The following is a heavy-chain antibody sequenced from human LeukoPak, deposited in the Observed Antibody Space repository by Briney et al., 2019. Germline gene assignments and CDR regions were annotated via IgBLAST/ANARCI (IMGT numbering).Heavy chain of an antibody. CDR3: ARDRYSSGWLQPLDY. CDR2: IIPIFGTA. Sequence: ASVKVSCKASGGTFSSYAISWVRQAPGQGLEWMGGIIPIFGTANYAQKFQGRATITTDESTSTAYMELSSLRSEDTAVYYCARDRYSSGWLQPLDYWGQGTLVTVSS. J-gene: IGHJ4*02. CDR1: GGTFSSYA. D-gene: IGHD6-19*01. V-gene: IGHV1-69*05.